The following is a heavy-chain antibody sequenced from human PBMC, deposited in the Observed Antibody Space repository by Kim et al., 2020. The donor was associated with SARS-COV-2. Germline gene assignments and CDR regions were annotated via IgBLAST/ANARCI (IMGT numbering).Heavy chain of an antibody. J-gene: IGHJ4*02. CDR3: ARGGSPQSGPDY. V-gene: IGHV4-30-2*01. CDR1: GDSMSSGYYS. D-gene: IGHD4-4*01. Sequence: SETLSLTCAVSGDSMSSGYYSWSWIRQPPGKGLEGIGYIYYSGETYYNPSLKSRVTISVDKSKSHLSLQLTYVTAADTAVYYCARGGSPQSGPDYWGQGT. CDR2: IYYSGET.